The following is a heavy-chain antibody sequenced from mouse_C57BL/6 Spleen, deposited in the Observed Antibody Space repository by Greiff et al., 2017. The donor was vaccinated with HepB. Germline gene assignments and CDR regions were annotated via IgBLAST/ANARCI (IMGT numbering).Heavy chain of an antibody. D-gene: IGHD3-3*01. Sequence: QVQLQQPGAELVKPGASVKMSCKASGYTFTSYWITWVKQRPGQGLEWIGDIYPGSGSTNYNEKFKSKATLTVDTASSTAYMQLSSLTSEDSAVYYCAGEGDWYFDVWGTGTTVTVSS. J-gene: IGHJ1*03. CDR2: IYPGSGST. CDR1: GYTFTSYW. CDR3: AGEGDWYFDV. V-gene: IGHV1-55*01.